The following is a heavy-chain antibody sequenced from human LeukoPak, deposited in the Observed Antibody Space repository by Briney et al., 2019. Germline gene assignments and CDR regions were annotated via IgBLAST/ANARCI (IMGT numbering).Heavy chain of an antibody. Sequence: GGSLRLSCAASGFALSDYAINWVRQAPGKGLEWVGRIKSKTDGGTTDYAAPVKGRFTISRDDSKNTLYLQMNSLKTEDTAVYYCTTDGIQLWYLNYYYMDVWGKGTTVTVSS. J-gene: IGHJ6*03. CDR3: TTDGIQLWYLNYYYMDV. D-gene: IGHD5-18*01. V-gene: IGHV3-15*01. CDR1: GFALSDYA. CDR2: IKSKTDGGTT.